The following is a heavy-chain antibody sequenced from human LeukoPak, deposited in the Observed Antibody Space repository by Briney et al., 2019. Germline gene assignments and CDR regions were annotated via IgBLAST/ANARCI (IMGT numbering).Heavy chain of an antibody. D-gene: IGHD2-8*01. CDR3: ARNNAEDYFDY. CDR2: ISAYTGNT. CDR1: GYTFTNYG. J-gene: IGHJ4*02. V-gene: IGHV1-18*01. Sequence: ATVKVSCKASGYTFTNYGITWVRQAPGQGLEWMGWISAYTGNTNYAQKFQGRVTMTTDTSTSTAYMELRSLRSDDTAAYYCARNNAEDYFDYWGQGTLVTVSS.